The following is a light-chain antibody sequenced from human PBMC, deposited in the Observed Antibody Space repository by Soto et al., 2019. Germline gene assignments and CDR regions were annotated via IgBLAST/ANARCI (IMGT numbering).Light chain of an antibody. CDR1: QSVSSNY. J-gene: IGKJ1*01. CDR2: GAF. V-gene: IGKV3-20*01. Sequence: IVLKQSPGTLSLTPGERATFSCRASQSVSSNYLAWYQQKPGQAPRLLIYGAFNRATGIPGRFSGSGSGTDFTLAISRLEPEDFAVYFCLQYGASPRTFGQGTKVDI. CDR3: LQYGASPRT.